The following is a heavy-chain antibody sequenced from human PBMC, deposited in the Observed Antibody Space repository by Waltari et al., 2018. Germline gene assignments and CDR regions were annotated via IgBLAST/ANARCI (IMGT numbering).Heavy chain of an antibody. Sequence: EVQLVESGGGLVQPGESLRLCCAASGFTFSTYWMTWVRQVPGKGLEWVANITEDERTKHYVDSVKGRFTISRDNTKNSLYLQMNNLRAEDTAVYYCARHTSWSFDYWGQGSLVTVSS. J-gene: IGHJ4*02. V-gene: IGHV3-7*01. CDR3: ARHTSWSFDY. D-gene: IGHD2-2*01. CDR2: ITEDERTK. CDR1: GFTFSTYW.